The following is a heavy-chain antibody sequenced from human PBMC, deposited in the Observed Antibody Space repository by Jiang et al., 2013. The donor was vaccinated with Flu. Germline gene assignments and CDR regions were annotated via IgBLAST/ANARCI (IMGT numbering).Heavy chain of an antibody. CDR2: ISYDGSNK. J-gene: IGHJ3*02. Sequence: RLSCAASGFTFSSYAMHWVRQAPGKGLEWVAVISYDGSNKYYADSVKGRFTISRDNSKNTLYLQMNSLRAEDTAVYYCARRGIAVAADAFDIWGQGTMVTVSS. CDR3: ARRGIAVAADAFDI. V-gene: IGHV3-30-3*01. CDR1: GFTFSSYA. D-gene: IGHD6-19*01.